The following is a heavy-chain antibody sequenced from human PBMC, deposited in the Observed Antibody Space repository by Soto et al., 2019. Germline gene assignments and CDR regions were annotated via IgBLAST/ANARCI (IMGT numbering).Heavy chain of an antibody. CDR2: IYYSGST. CDR1: GGSISSGGYY. J-gene: IGHJ6*02. CDR3: ARAGGYCSSTSCYDMYYYYYGMDV. Sequence: SETLSLTCTVSGGSISSGGYYWSWIRQHPGKGLEWIGYIYYSGSTYYNPSLKSRVTISVDTSKNQFSLKLSSVTAADTAVYYCARAGGYCSSTSCYDMYYYYYGMDVWGQGTTVTVSS. D-gene: IGHD2-2*01. V-gene: IGHV4-31*03.